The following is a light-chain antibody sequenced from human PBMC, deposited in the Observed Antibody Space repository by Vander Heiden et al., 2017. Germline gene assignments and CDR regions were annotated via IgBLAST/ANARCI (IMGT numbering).Light chain of an antibody. Sequence: AIQLTQSPSSLSASLGDRGTITCRASQGISSALAWYQPKPGKVPKFLFYDASCWESGVPSRFSGSGSGTDFTLTISSLQPEDFATYYCQQVNSYPWTFGQGTKVEIK. CDR1: QGISSA. CDR3: QQVNSYPWT. V-gene: IGKV1-13*02. J-gene: IGKJ1*01. CDR2: DAS.